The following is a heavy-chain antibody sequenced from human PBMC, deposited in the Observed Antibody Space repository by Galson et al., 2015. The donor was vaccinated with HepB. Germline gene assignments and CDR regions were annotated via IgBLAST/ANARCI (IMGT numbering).Heavy chain of an antibody. CDR3: ARHRLGALDI. Sequence: SLRLSCAASGFTFSTYWMTWVRQTPGKGLEWVAYTKQGGNERDYVDSVKGRFTISRDNAENSLYLQMNSLRAEDTAVYYCARHRLGALDIWGPGTMVTVSS. CDR2: TKQGGNER. J-gene: IGHJ3*02. CDR1: GFTFSTYW. V-gene: IGHV3-7*03. D-gene: IGHD3-16*01.